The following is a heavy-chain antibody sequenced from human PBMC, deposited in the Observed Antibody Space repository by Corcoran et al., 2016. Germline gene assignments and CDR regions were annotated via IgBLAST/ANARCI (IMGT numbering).Heavy chain of an antibody. Sequence: EVQLVESGGGVVRPGGSLRLSCAASGFTFDDYGMSWVRQAPGKGLEWVSGINWNGGSTGYADSVKGRFTISRDNAKYSLYLQMNSLRAEDTALYYCARKMGYCSGGSCRSYWYFDLWGRGTLVTVSS. CDR2: INWNGGST. V-gene: IGHV3-20*04. J-gene: IGHJ2*01. CDR1: GFTFDDYG. D-gene: IGHD2-15*01. CDR3: ARKMGYCSGGSCRSYWYFDL.